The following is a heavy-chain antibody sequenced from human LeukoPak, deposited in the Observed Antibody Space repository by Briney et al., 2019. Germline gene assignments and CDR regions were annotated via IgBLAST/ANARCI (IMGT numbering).Heavy chain of an antibody. CDR2: IKQDGSEK. CDR3: ARETTVTTIYYYYYYGMDV. Sequence: GGSLRLSCAASGFTFSSYWMSWVRQAPGKGLEWVANIKQDGSEKYYVDSVKGRFTISRDNAKNSLYLQMNSLRAEDTAVYYCARETTVTTIYYYYYYGMDVWGQGTTVTVPS. J-gene: IGHJ6*02. V-gene: IGHV3-7*03. D-gene: IGHD4-11*01. CDR1: GFTFSSYW.